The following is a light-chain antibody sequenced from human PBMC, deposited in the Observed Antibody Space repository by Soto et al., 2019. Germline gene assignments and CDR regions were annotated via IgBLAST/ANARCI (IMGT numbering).Light chain of an antibody. CDR3: QQYGRSKRWT. CDR1: QTVNSNY. CDR2: GAS. J-gene: IGKJ1*01. Sequence: EIVLTQSPGTLSLSPGERATLSCRASQTVNSNYLAWYQQKPGQAPRLLIHGASTRATGVPDRFSGGGTGTDFSLNISRLEPEDFAVYYCQQYGRSKRWTFGQGTKIEV. V-gene: IGKV3-20*01.